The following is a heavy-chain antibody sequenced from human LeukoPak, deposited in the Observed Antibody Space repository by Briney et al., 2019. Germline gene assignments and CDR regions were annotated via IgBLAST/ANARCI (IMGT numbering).Heavy chain of an antibody. CDR3: ARSIVVVPAAICRFDP. V-gene: IGHV4-59*01. Sequence: SETLSLTCTVSDGSISSYYWSWIRQPPGKGLEWIGYIYYSGSTNYNPSLKSRVTISVDTSKNQFSLKLSSVTAADTAVYYCARSIVVVPAAICRFDPWGQGTLVTVSS. CDR2: IYYSGST. CDR1: DGSISSYY. D-gene: IGHD2-2*01. J-gene: IGHJ5*02.